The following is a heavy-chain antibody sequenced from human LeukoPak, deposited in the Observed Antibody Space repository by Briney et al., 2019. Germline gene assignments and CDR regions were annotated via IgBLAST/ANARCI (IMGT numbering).Heavy chain of an antibody. CDR3: ARDFGSGWYVTATNYFDY. V-gene: IGHV3-30-3*01. CDR2: ISYDGSNK. D-gene: IGHD6-19*01. CDR1: GFTFSSYA. J-gene: IGHJ4*02. Sequence: GGSLRLTCAASGFTFSSYAMHWVRQAPGKGLEWVAVISYDGSNKYYADSVKGRFTISRDNSKNTLYLQMNSLRAEDTAVYYCARDFGSGWYVTATNYFDYWGQGTLVTVSS.